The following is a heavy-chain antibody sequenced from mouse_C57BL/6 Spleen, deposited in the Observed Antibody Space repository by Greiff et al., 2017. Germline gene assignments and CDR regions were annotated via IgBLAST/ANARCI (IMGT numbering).Heavy chain of an antibody. V-gene: IGHV1-76*01. CDR1: GYTFTDYY. J-gene: IGHJ1*03. CDR3: ARNYGSSYWYFDV. D-gene: IGHD1-1*01. Sequence: QVQLQQSGAELVRPGASVKLSCKASGYTFTDYYINWVKQRPGQGLEWIARIYPGSGNTYYNEKFKGKATLTAEKSSSTAYMQLSRLTSEDSAVYFCARNYGSSYWYFDVWGTGTTVTVSS. CDR2: IYPGSGNT.